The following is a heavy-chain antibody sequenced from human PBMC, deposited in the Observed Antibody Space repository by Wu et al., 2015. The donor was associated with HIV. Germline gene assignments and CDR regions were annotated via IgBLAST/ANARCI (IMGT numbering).Heavy chain of an antibody. CDR1: ELTLISAV. D-gene: IGHD3-10*01. V-gene: IGHV1-58*01. CDR2: IVVGNGQT. CDR3: AARYPGSGSYTFYFYAMDV. J-gene: IGHJ6*02. Sequence: QVQLVQSGAEVKKPGSSVKVSCKASELTLISAVVQWVRQARGQRPEWIGWIVVGNGQTNYAQKFQERVTFTKDMSTGTVYMELSSLRSDDTAMYYCAARYPGSGSYTFYFYAMDVWGQGTTVTVSS.